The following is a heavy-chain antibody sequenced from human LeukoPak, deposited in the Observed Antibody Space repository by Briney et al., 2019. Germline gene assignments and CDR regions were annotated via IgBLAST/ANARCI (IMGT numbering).Heavy chain of an antibody. CDR2: IYYSGST. J-gene: IGHJ4*02. Sequence: SETLSLTCTVSGGSISSYYWSWIRQPPGKGLEWIGYIYYSGSTYYNPSLKSRVTISVDTSKNQFSLKLSSVTAADTAVYYCARYSVRGVIMAGLGYWGQGTLVTVFS. D-gene: IGHD3-10*01. CDR3: ARYSVRGVIMAGLGY. CDR1: GGSISSYY. V-gene: IGHV4-59*08.